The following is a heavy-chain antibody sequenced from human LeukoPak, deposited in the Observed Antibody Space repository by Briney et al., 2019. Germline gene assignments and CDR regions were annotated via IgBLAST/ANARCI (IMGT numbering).Heavy chain of an antibody. CDR2: INPNTGGT. Sequence: ASVKVSCKASGYTFTGYFIHWVRQAPGQGLEWMGRINPNTGGTNYAQKFQGRVTMTRDTSITTAYMELSRLRSDDTAIYYCARVKSDIFRYMDVWGKGTTVTVSS. V-gene: IGHV1-2*06. D-gene: IGHD3-3*02. J-gene: IGHJ6*03. CDR3: ARVKSDIFRYMDV. CDR1: GYTFTGYF.